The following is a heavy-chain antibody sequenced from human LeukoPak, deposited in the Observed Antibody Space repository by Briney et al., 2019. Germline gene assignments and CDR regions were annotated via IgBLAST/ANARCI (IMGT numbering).Heavy chain of an antibody. Sequence: GGSLRLSCTGSGFTFNTHGLHWVRQAPGKGLEWVTFIRYDGRIKYYADSVKGRFTISRDNSKNTLYLQMNTLRAEDTAVYYCAIALGPAMVRGVIDYWGQGILVTVSS. CDR1: GFTFNTHG. J-gene: IGHJ4*02. V-gene: IGHV3-30*02. CDR3: AIALGPAMVRGVIDY. CDR2: IRYDGRIK. D-gene: IGHD3-10*01.